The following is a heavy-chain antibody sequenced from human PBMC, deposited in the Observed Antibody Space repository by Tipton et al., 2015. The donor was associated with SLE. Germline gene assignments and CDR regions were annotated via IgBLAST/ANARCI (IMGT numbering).Heavy chain of an antibody. V-gene: IGHV4-34*01. CDR1: GGSFSAYY. CDR3: ARSVGAGYMDV. CDR2: INHSGST. Sequence: TLSLTCAVYGGSFSAYYWSWIRQPPGKGLEWIGEINHSGSTNYNPSLKSRVTTSVDTSKNQFSLKLTSVTAADTAVYYCARSVGAGYMDVWGKGTTVTVSS. D-gene: IGHD3-16*01. J-gene: IGHJ6*03.